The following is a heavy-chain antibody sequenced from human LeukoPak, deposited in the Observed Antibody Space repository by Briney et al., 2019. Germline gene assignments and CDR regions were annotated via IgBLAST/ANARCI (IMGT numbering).Heavy chain of an antibody. CDR1: GGSISSSSYY. CDR2: IYYSGST. V-gene: IGHV4-39*07. Sequence: SETLSLTCTVSGGSISSSSYYWGWIRQPPGKGLEWIGSIYYSGSTYDNPSLKSRVTISVDTSKNQFSLKLSSVTAADTAGYYCASVSVVRGVRAGYYYYMDFWGKGTTVTVSS. D-gene: IGHD3-10*01. CDR3: ASVSVVRGVRAGYYYYMDF. J-gene: IGHJ6*03.